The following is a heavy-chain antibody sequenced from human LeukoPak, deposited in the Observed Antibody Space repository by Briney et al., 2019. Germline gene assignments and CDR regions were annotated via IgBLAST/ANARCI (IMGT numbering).Heavy chain of an antibody. J-gene: IGHJ6*03. CDR2: IYHSGST. V-gene: IGHV4-38-2*02. Sequence: SETLSLTCTVSGYSISSGYYWGWIRQPPGKGLEWIGSIYHSGSTYYNPSLKSRVTISVDTSKNQFSLKLSSVTAADTAVYYCARDGYDSSGYYMSTYYYYYMDVWGKGTTVTVSS. D-gene: IGHD3-22*01. CDR1: GYSISSGYY. CDR3: ARDGYDSSGYYMSTYYYYYMDV.